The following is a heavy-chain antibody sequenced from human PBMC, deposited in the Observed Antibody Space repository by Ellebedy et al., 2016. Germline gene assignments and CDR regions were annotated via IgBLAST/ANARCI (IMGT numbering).Heavy chain of an antibody. D-gene: IGHD6-13*01. CDR1: GFTFSSYA. V-gene: IGHV3-23*01. CDR3: AKEAEATGIPYFDS. J-gene: IGHJ4*02. Sequence: GESLKISCAASGFTFSSYAMSWVRQAPGKGPEWVSGITGSGARSFYADSVKGRFTFSRDNSKNTLSLQMDNLRAEDTGIYYCAKEAEATGIPYFDSWGQGTLVTVSP. CDR2: ITGSGARS.